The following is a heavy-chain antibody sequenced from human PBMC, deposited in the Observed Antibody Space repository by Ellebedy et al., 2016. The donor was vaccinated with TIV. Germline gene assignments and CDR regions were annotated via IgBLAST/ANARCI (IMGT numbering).Heavy chain of an antibody. CDR3: ARYTTTGGFDY. CDR2: IYPGDSDT. D-gene: IGHD1-1*01. Sequence: ASVKVSCKGSGYSFTSYWIGWVRQMPGKGLEWMGIIYPGDSDTRYSPSFQGQVTISADKSISTAYLQWSSLKASDTAMYYCARYTTTGGFDYWGQGTLVTVSS. J-gene: IGHJ4*02. V-gene: IGHV5-51*01. CDR1: GYSFTSYW.